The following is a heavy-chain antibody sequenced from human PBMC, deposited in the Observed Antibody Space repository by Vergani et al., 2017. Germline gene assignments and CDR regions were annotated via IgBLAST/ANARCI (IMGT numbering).Heavy chain of an antibody. D-gene: IGHD3-10*01. Sequence: QVRLQESGPGLVKPSETLSLTCTVSGASVSSSVSSSGYSWGWLRQPPGKGLEWIASLYYRGNSYYSPSLRSRLTISVDTSKNQFSLKLSSVTAADTAVYYCARAMYGSGSYLRWSYYFDYWGQGTLVTVSS. CDR2: LYYRGNS. V-gene: IGHV4-39*01. CDR3: ARAMYGSGSYLRWSYYFDY. CDR1: GASVSSSVSSSGYS. J-gene: IGHJ4*02.